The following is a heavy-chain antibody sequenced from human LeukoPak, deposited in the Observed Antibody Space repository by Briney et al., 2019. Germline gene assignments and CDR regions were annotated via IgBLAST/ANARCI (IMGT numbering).Heavy chain of an antibody. D-gene: IGHD2-15*01. CDR1: GYTFTGCY. Sequence: ASVKVSCKAAGYTFTGCYMFWVRQAPGQGLEWMGRINPNSGGTNYAQKFQGRVTMTRDTSTSTAYMELSRLRSDDTAVYYCARGYCSGGSCYSVENWFDPWGQGTLVTVSS. CDR3: ARGYCSGGSCYSVENWFDP. V-gene: IGHV1-2*06. J-gene: IGHJ5*02. CDR2: INPNSGGT.